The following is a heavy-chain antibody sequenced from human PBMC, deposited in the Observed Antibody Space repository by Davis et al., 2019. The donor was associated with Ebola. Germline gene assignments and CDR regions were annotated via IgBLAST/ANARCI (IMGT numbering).Heavy chain of an antibody. V-gene: IGHV5-51*01. J-gene: IGHJ3*01. CDR2: IYPGDSNK. CDR3: ARPKYSTSLDDAFDV. D-gene: IGHD2/OR15-2a*01. CDR1: GYTFTSNW. Sequence: GESLKISCTGSGYTFTSNWIAWVRQMPGKGLEWMGIIYPGDSNKRYSPSFQGQVTISVDKSISTAYLQWNSLKASDTAMYYCARPKYSTSLDDAFDVWGQGTMVTVSS.